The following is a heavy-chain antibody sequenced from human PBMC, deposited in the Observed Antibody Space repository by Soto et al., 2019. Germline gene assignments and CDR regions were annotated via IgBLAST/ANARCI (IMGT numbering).Heavy chain of an antibody. CDR1: GDSISNSY. Sequence: SETLSLTCTVSGDSISNSYWSWIRQPPGKGLKWIGYVYYGGSAKYNPSLKSRVTMSVDVSKNQFSLKLSSVTAADTAVYYCARDRSGSYFWYFDSWGQGTLVTVSS. CDR3: ARDRSGSYFWYFDS. J-gene: IGHJ4*01. D-gene: IGHD1-26*01. CDR2: VYYGGSA. V-gene: IGHV4-59*01.